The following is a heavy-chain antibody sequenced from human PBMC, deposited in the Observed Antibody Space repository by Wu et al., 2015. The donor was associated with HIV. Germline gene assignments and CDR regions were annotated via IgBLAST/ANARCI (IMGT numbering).Heavy chain of an antibody. V-gene: IGHV1-46*02. CDR3: ARTILYSGSYFDY. D-gene: IGHD1-26*01. CDR1: GYTFNSYF. J-gene: IGHJ4*02. Sequence: QVQLVQSGAEVKKPGASVKVSCKTSGYTFNSYFIHWVRQAPGQGLEWMGIINPSAGSTSYAQKFQGRVTMTRDTSTTTVYMELSSLRSDDTAVFFXARTILYSGSYFDYWGQGNPGHRLL. CDR2: INPSAGST.